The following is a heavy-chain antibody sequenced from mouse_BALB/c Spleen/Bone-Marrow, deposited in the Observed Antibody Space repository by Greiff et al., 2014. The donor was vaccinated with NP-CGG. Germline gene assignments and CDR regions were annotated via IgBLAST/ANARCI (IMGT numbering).Heavy chain of an antibody. Sequence: VQLQQSGAELVKPGASVKLSCTASGFNIKDTYMHWVEQRPEQGLEWIGRIDPANGNTKYDPKFQGKATITADTSSNTAYLQLSSLTSEDTAVYYCAAYYYGSSQFAYWGQGTLVTVSA. CDR1: GFNIKDTY. CDR2: IDPANGNT. CDR3: AAYYYGSSQFAY. V-gene: IGHV14-3*02. J-gene: IGHJ3*01. D-gene: IGHD1-1*01.